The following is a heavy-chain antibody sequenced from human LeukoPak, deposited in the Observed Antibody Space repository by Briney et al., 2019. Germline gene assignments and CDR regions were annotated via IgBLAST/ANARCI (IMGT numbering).Heavy chain of an antibody. J-gene: IGHJ4*02. D-gene: IGHD4-17*01. CDR2: IYYSGST. V-gene: IGHV4-39*07. CDR1: GGSISSSNYY. Sequence: SETLSLTCTVSGGSISSSNYYWGWIRQPPGKGLEWIGTIYYSGSTYYNPSLKSRVTISIDTSKKQISLKLSSVTAADTAVYYCARAQYGDYMYASPKQFDYWGQGTLVTVSS. CDR3: ARAQYGDYMYASPKQFDY.